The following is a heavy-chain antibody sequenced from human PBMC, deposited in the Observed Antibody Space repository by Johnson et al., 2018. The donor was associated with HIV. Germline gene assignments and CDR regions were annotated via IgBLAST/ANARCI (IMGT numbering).Heavy chain of an antibody. J-gene: IGHJ3*02. CDR3: ASSIPPESRSSVAFDI. CDR2: ISYDGSNK. V-gene: IGHV3-30-3*01. D-gene: IGHD6-6*01. Sequence: QVQLVESGGGVVQPGRSLRLSCAASAFTFSSYAMHWVRQAPGKGLEWVAVISYDGSNKYYVDSVRGRFTISRDNAKNSLYLQMNSLRAEDTAVYYCASSIPPESRSSVAFDIWGQGTMVTVSS. CDR1: AFTFSSYA.